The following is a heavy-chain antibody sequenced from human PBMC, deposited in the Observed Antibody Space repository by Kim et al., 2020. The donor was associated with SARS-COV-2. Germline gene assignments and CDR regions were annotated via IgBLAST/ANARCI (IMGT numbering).Heavy chain of an antibody. CDR2: ISATGSAI. J-gene: IGHJ4*01. CDR1: GFYFNDFA. D-gene: IGHD2-21*01. Sequence: GGSLRLSCAASGFYFNDFAMTWVRQAAGKGLEWVSTISATGSAIFYADSVKGRFTISRDDSKNSLSLQLNSLRAEDTALYYCVKDYGWGSVIPAEVFWGHGTLVTVSS. CDR3: VKDYGWGSVIPAEVF. V-gene: IGHV3-23*01.